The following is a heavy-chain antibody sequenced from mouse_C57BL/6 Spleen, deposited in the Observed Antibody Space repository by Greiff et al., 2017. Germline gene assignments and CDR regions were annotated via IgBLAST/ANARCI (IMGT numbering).Heavy chain of an antibody. CDR1: GFTFSSYA. Sequence: EVMLVESGEGLVKPGGSLKLSCAASGFTFSSYAMSWVRQTPEKRLEWVAYISSGGDYIYYADTVKGRFTISRDNARNTLYLQMSSLKSEDTAMYYCTREDLAHWYFDVWGTGTTVTVSS. D-gene: IGHD5-1*01. CDR2: ISSGGDYI. V-gene: IGHV5-9-1*02. CDR3: TREDLAHWYFDV. J-gene: IGHJ1*03.